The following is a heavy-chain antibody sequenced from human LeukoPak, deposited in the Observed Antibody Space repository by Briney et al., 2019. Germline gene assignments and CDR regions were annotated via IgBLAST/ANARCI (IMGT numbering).Heavy chain of an antibody. CDR2: IYYSGST. D-gene: IGHD5-12*01. V-gene: IGHV4-39*01. CDR1: GGSISSSSYY. CDR3: ARRTLDLGEPNWFVP. Sequence: SETLSLTCTVSGGSISSSSYYWGWIRQPPGKGLEWIGSIYYSGSTYYNPSLKSRVTISVDTSKNQFSLKLSSVTAADTAVYYCARRTLDLGEPNWFVPWGQGTLVTVSS. J-gene: IGHJ5*02.